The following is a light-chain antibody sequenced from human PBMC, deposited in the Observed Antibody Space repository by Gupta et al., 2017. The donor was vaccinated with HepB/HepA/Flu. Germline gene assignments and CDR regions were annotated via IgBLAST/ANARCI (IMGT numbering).Light chain of an antibody. CDR1: SSDVGGFNS. V-gene: IGLV2-14*03. J-gene: IGLJ2*01. Sequence: QSALTQPASVSGSPGQSITISCTGSSSDVGGFNSVSWYQQYPGRAPKLLIYDVSNRPSGVSYRFSGSKSGNTASLTTXGXQAEDDXDYYCSSFRTGSTIVVFGGGTKVTVL. CDR3: SSFRTGSTIVV. CDR2: DVS.